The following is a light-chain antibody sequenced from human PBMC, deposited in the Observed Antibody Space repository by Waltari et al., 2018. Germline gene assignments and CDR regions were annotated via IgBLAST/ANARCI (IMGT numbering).Light chain of an antibody. CDR1: SSNIGRYS. CDR3: AVWDDSLNGPV. J-gene: IGLJ3*02. CDR2: NGH. V-gene: IGLV1-44*01. Sequence: QSVLTQPPSASGTPGQRVTMSCSGSSSNIGRYSVNWYQQPPGPAPNLPTYNGHHRPQGVPARFSGSTSGTSASLAVSGLLSEDDGDYYCAVWDDSLNGPVFGRGTKLTVL.